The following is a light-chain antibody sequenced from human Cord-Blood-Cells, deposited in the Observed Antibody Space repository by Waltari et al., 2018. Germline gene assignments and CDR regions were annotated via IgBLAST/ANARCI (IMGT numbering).Light chain of an antibody. V-gene: IGKV1-33*01. CDR3: QQYDNLPLT. Sequence: DIQMTQSPSSPSAYVGDRVTITCQASQDISNYLDWYQQKPGKAPKLLIYDASNLETGVPSRFSGSGSGTDFTFTISSLQPEDIATYYCQQYDNLPLTFGGGTKVEIK. CDR2: DAS. J-gene: IGKJ4*01. CDR1: QDISNY.